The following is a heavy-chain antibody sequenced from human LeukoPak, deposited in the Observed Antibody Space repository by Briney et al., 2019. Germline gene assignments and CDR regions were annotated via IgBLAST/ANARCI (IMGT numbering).Heavy chain of an antibody. CDR2: MNPNSGHM. CDR1: GYTFTNYD. D-gene: IGHD5-18*01. Sequence: ASVKVSCKTFGYTFTNYDINWVRQAPGQGLEWMAWMNPNSGHMDFTQKFQGRLTMTRNTPMSTAYMELSSLRSDDTAVYYCARGYTYGQLDSWGQGTLVTVSS. V-gene: IGHV1-8*01. J-gene: IGHJ4*02. CDR3: ARGYTYGQLDS.